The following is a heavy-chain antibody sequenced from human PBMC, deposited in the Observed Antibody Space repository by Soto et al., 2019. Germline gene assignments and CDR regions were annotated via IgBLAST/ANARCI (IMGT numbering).Heavy chain of an antibody. CDR2: IYPPNSET. Sequence: ELQLLQSAAEVKKPGGSLRISCEGFGYSFTTYWIGWVRQMPGKGLEWMGIIYPPNSETIYSPSFEGRVTISVDKSINTAFVQWISLEASDTAMYYCARHVASDRWSYFDNWGQGTLVSVSS. CDR3: ARHVASDRWSYFDN. J-gene: IGHJ4*02. D-gene: IGHD3-3*01. V-gene: IGHV5-51*01. CDR1: GYSFTTYW.